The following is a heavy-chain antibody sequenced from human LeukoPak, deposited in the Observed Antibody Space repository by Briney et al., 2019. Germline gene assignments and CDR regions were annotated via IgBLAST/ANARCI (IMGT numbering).Heavy chain of an antibody. CDR1: GYSFTGYY. D-gene: IGHD3-10*01. CDR2: INPYSGDT. J-gene: IGHJ4*02. Sequence: ASVKVSCKASGYSFTGYYIHWVRQAPGQGLAWMGWINPYSGDTTYAQKFQGRLTLTRDTSISTAYMELTRLTSDDTAVYFCARDPGLWFAELFCDYWGQGTLVTVSS. CDR3: ARDPGLWFAELFCDY. V-gene: IGHV1-2*02.